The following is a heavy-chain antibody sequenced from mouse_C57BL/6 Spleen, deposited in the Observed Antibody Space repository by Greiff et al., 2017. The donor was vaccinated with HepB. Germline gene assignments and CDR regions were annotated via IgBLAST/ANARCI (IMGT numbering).Heavy chain of an antibody. V-gene: IGHV5-17*01. J-gene: IGHJ2*01. CDR2: ISSGSSTI. D-gene: IGHD1-1*01. CDR3: ARAYYYGSSHYFDY. Sequence: DVQLVESGGGLVKPGGSLKLSCAASGFTFSDYGMHWVRQAPEKGLEWVAYISSGSSTIYYADTVKGRFTISRDNAKNTLFLQMTSLRSEDTAMYYCARAYYYGSSHYFDYWGQGTTLTVSS. CDR1: GFTFSDYG.